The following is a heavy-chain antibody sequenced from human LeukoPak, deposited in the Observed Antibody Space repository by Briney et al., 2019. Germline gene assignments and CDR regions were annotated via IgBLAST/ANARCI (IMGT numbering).Heavy chain of an antibody. CDR1: GGSFSGYY. CDR3: ARVLVVVVAAIDAFDI. J-gene: IGHJ3*02. D-gene: IGHD2-15*01. Sequence: SETLSLTCAVYGGSFSGYYWSWIRQPPGKGLDWIGEINHSGSTNYNPSLKSRVTISVDTSKNQFSLKLSSVTAADTAVYYCARVLVVVVAAIDAFDIWGQGTMVTVSS. V-gene: IGHV4-34*01. CDR2: INHSGST.